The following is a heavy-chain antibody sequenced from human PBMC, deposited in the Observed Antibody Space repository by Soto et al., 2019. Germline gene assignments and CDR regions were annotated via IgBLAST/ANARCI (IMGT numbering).Heavy chain of an antibody. CDR1: GFTFSTYA. V-gene: IGHV3-64D*06. CDR2: VSSNGRIT. CDR3: VKEEGYYFDY. Sequence: PGGSLRLSCLASGFTFSTYAMHWVRQAPGRGLEYVSAVSSNGRITDYADSVKGRFTISKDSSKNMVFLQMRSLRAEDTAMYYCVKEEGYYFDYWGQGILVTVSS. J-gene: IGHJ4*02.